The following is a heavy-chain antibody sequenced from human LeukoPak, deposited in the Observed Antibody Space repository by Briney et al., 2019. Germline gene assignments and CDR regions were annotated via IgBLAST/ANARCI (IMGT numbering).Heavy chain of an antibody. CDR2: ISASGDTT. J-gene: IGHJ4*02. CDR1: GFTFSSYA. V-gene: IGHV3-23*01. D-gene: IGHD2-2*01. Sequence: GGSLRLSCADSGFTFSSYAMSWVRQAPGKGLEWVSSISASGDTTNYADSVKGRFTISRENSKSTLYLQLNSLRDEDTGVYYCAKNPLPTASHIYFESWGQGTLVTVSP. CDR3: AKNPLPTASHIYFES.